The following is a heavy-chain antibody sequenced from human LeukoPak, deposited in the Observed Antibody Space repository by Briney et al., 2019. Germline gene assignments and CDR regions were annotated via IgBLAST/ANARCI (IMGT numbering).Heavy chain of an antibody. V-gene: IGHV3-33*01. CDR3: ARPDSSGSSYYGLDV. CDR1: GLIFSNYG. Sequence: GGSLRLSCAASGLIFSNYGIHWGRQAPGKGLEWVALIWYDGSNQDYADSVKGRFTISRDNSKNTVYLEMNSLRAEGTAVYYCARPDSSGSSYYGLDVWGQGTTVTVSS. J-gene: IGHJ6*02. CDR2: IWYDGSNQ. D-gene: IGHD6-25*01.